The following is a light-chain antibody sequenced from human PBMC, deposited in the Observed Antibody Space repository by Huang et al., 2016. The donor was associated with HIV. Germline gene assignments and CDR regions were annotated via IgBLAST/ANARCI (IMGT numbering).Light chain of an antibody. CDR2: EAS. Sequence: EIVLTQSPATLSLSPGERATLSCGASQSLSSSYLAWYQQKPGLAPRLLLYEASNRATGIPDRFSGSGSGTDFTLTISRLEPEDFAVYYCQQYGSSPLTFGGGTKVEIK. CDR1: QSLSSSY. CDR3: QQYGSSPLT. V-gene: IGKV3D-20*01. J-gene: IGKJ4*01.